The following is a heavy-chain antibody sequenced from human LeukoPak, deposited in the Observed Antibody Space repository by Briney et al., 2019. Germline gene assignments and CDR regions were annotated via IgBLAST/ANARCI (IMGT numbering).Heavy chain of an antibody. CDR3: ARSSRGLALEFDY. Sequence: SETLSLTRTVSGGSISGYFWSWIRQPPGKGLEWIGYIYYSGSTNYNPSLKSRVTISVDTSKNQFSLKRSSVTAAGTAMYYCARSSRGLALEFDYWGQGTLVTVSS. J-gene: IGHJ4*02. D-gene: IGHD1-1*01. CDR1: GGSISGYF. CDR2: IYYSGST. V-gene: IGHV4-59*01.